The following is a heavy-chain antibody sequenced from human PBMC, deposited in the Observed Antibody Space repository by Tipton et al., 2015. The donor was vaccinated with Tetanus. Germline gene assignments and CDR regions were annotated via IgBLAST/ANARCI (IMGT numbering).Heavy chain of an antibody. V-gene: IGHV3-23*01. J-gene: IGHJ4*02. CDR2: ITGSGAST. CDR3: AKNSRSSWYEYFES. Sequence: SLRLSCVASGFTFSSYSMNWVRQAPGKGLERVSTITGSGASTSDADSVKGRFTISRDNAKKTLHLQMNSLRGEDTAIYYCAKNSRSSWYEYFESWGQGTLVTVSS. CDR1: GFTFSSYS. D-gene: IGHD6-13*01.